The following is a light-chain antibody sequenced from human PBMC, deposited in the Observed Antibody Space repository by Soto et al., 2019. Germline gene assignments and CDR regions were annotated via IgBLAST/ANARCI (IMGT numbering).Light chain of an antibody. CDR1: QSVSSY. J-gene: IGKJ4*01. Sequence: EIVLTQSPATLSLSPGERATLSCRASQSVSSYLAWYQQKPGQAPRLLIYDASNRATGIPARFSGSGSGTDFNITISSLEPEDFAVYYSQQRSNWPPGFGGVTKVEIK. CDR3: QQRSNWPPG. CDR2: DAS. V-gene: IGKV3-11*01.